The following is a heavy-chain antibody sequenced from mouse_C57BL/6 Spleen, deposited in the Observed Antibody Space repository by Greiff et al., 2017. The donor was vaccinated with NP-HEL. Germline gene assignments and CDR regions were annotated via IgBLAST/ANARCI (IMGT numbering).Heavy chain of an antibody. Sequence: VKLMESGAELARPGASVKLSCKASGYTFTSYGISWVKQRTGQGLEWIGEIYPRSGNTYYNEKFKGKATLTADKSSSTAYMELRSLTSEDSAVYFCARGSDYYGSSPDYWGQGTTLTVSS. CDR3: ARGSDYYGSSPDY. V-gene: IGHV1-81*01. J-gene: IGHJ2*01. CDR2: IYPRSGNT. CDR1: GYTFTSYG. D-gene: IGHD1-1*01.